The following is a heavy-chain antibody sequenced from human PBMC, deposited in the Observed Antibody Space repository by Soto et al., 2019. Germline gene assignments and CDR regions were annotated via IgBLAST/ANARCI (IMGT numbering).Heavy chain of an antibody. CDR3: ARDITSETYYDFWSGYFHWFDP. Sequence: ASETLSLTCTVSGGSISSYYWSWIRQPPGKGLGWIGYIYYSGSTYYNPSLKSRVTISVDTSKNQFSLKLSSVTAADTAVYYCARDITSETYYDFWSGYFHWFDPWGQGTLVTVSS. J-gene: IGHJ5*02. CDR1: GGSISSYY. V-gene: IGHV4-59*12. D-gene: IGHD3-3*01. CDR2: IYYSGST.